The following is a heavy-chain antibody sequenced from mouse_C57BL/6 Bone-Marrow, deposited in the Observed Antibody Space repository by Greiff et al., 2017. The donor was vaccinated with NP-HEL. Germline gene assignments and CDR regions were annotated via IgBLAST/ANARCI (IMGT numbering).Heavy chain of an antibody. J-gene: IGHJ3*01. Sequence: EVQLVESGGGLVKPGGSLKLSCAASGFTFSSYTMSWVRQTPEKRLEWVATISGGGGNTYYPDSVKGRVTISRDNAKNTLYLQMSSLRSEDTALYYCARAYYSNYPFAYWGQGTLVTVSA. CDR2: ISGGGGNT. V-gene: IGHV5-9*01. CDR3: ARAYYSNYPFAY. CDR1: GFTFSSYT. D-gene: IGHD2-5*01.